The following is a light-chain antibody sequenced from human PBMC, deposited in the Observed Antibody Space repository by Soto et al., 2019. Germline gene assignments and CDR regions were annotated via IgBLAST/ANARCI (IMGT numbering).Light chain of an antibody. Sequence: DIQMTQSPSTLSAFVGDRVTITCRASQSVSSWLAWYQQRAGKAPKLLIYKASTLEGGVPSRFSGSGSGTEFTLTISSLQPDDSATYYCQQYDTYPSFGQGTKLEIK. CDR3: QQYDTYPS. CDR2: KAS. J-gene: IGKJ2*01. V-gene: IGKV1-5*03. CDR1: QSVSSW.